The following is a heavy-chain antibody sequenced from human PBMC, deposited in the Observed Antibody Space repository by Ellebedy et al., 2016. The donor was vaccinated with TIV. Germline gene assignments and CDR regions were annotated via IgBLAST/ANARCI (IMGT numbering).Heavy chain of an antibody. V-gene: IGHV4-59*12. Sequence: SETLSLTCTVSGGSISNYYWSWIRQPPGKGLEWIGYIYYSGSTYYNPSLKSRVTISVDTSKNQFSLKLSSVTAADTAVYYCARDRVRDVVTALGGHWFDPWGQGTLVTVSS. CDR2: IYYSGST. CDR3: ARDRVRDVVTALGGHWFDP. CDR1: GGSISNYY. D-gene: IGHD2-21*02. J-gene: IGHJ5*02.